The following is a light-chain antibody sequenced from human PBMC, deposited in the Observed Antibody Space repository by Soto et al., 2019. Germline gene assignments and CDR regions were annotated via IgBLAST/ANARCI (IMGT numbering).Light chain of an antibody. CDR2: DVS. CDR1: SSDIGGYNS. CDR3: SSYTASNNLV. Sequence: QSALTQSPSASGSPGQSVTISCTGTSSDIGGYNSVSWYQQHPGKAPKVMIYDVSKRPSGVPDRFSGSKSGNTASLTVSALQAEDEADYYCSSYTASNNLVFGTGTKVTVL. V-gene: IGLV2-8*01. J-gene: IGLJ1*01.